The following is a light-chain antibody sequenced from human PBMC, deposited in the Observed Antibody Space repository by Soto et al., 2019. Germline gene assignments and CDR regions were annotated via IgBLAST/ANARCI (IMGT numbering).Light chain of an antibody. J-gene: IGLJ2*01. CDR1: SSVVGGNNY. CDR3: CSYAGSYTVV. V-gene: IGLV2-11*01. CDR2: DVS. Sequence: QSALTQPRSVSGSPGQSVTISCTGTSSVVGGNNYFSWYQQHPGKAPNLMIYDVSKRPSGVPDRFSGSKSGNTASLTISGLQAEDEADYYCCSYAGSYTVVFGGGTKLTVL.